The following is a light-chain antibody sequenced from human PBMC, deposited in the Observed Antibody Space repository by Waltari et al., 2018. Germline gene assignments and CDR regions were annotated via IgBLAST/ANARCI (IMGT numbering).Light chain of an antibody. CDR2: GAS. CDR3: QQYNNWPPAPWT. CDR1: QSVSSN. V-gene: IGKV3-15*01. J-gene: IGKJ1*01. Sequence: EIVMTQSPATLSVSPGERATLSCRASQSVSSNLAWYQQKPGQAPRLHIYGASTRATGIPARFSGSGSGTEFTLTISSLQSEDFAVYYCQQYNNWPPAPWTFGQGTKVEIK.